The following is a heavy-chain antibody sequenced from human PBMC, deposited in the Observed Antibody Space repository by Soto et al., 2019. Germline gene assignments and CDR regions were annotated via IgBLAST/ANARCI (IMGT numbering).Heavy chain of an antibody. CDR3: ARGGVSTRTFDY. Sequence: PGESLKISCQGSGYNFAGYWIAWVRQMPGKGLELMGIIYPSDSDTRYRPSFQGQVTISADKSISSAYLQWNSLRASDTAMYYCARGGVSTRTFDYWGQGTPVTVSS. D-gene: IGHD3-3*01. CDR2: IYPSDSDT. CDR1: GYNFAGYW. V-gene: IGHV5-51*01. J-gene: IGHJ4*02.